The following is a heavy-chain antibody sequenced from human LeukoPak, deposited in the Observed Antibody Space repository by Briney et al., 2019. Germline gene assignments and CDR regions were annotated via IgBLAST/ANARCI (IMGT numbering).Heavy chain of an antibody. CDR2: INHSGST. Sequence: SETLSLTCAVYGGSFSGYYWSWIRQPPGKGLEWIGEINHSGSTNYNPSPKSRVIISVDTSKNQFSLKLSSVTAADTAVYYCARRRGYSYGSNWFDPWGQGTLVTVSS. CDR1: GGSFSGYY. CDR3: ARRRGYSYGSNWFDP. D-gene: IGHD5-18*01. J-gene: IGHJ5*02. V-gene: IGHV4-34*01.